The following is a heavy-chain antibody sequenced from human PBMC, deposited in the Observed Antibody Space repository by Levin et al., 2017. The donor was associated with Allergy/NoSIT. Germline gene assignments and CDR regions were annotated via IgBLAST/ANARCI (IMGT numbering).Heavy chain of an antibody. J-gene: IGHJ6*03. V-gene: IGHV4-59*08. D-gene: IGHD6-13*01. Sequence: SETLSLTCTVSGGSISSYSWSWIRQPPGKGLEWIGYIYYSGSTNYNPSLKSRVTISVDTSKNQIPLKLSSVTAADTAVYYCASASAAAAQYYFYYYMDVWGTGTTVTVSS. CDR3: ASASAAAAQYYFYYYMDV. CDR2: IYYSGST. CDR1: GGSISSYS.